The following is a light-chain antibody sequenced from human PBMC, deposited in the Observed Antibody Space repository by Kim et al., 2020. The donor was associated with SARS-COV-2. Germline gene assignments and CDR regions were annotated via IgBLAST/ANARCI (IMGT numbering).Light chain of an antibody. V-gene: IGLV3-19*01. CDR2: GKN. CDR1: SLRSYY. CDR3: NSRDSSGNHVL. J-gene: IGLJ3*02. Sequence: ALGQTVTITCQGDSLRSYYATWYRQKPGQAPILVIYGKNNRPSGIPDRFSGSSSGNTASLTITGALAEDEADYYCNSRDSSGNHVLFGGGTKLTVL.